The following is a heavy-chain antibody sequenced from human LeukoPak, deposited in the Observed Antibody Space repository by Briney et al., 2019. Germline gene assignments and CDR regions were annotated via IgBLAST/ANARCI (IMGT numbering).Heavy chain of an antibody. CDR2: IIPILGIA. V-gene: IGHV1-69*04. CDR1: GGTFSSYA. D-gene: IGHD5-18*01. CDR3: ARGNSLGYSYDD. Sequence: ASVKVSRKASGGTFSSYAISWVRQAPGQGLEWMGRIIPILGIANYAQKFQGRVTITADKSTSTAYMELSSLRSEDTAVYYCARGNSLGYSYDDWGQGTLVTVSS. J-gene: IGHJ4*02.